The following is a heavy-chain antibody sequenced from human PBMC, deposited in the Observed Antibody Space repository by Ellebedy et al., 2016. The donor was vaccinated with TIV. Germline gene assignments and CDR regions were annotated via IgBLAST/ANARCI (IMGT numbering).Heavy chain of an antibody. V-gene: IGHV3-30*03. D-gene: IGHD2-15*01. CDR1: GFTFATFG. CDR3: ARQRDCGVSTCPNYFDY. Sequence: GESLKISXAASGFTFATFGMHWVRQAPGQGLEWVAVISSRETTKYYSESVEGRFSVSRDNSKNTVYLQMTSLRAEDTAVYYCARQRDCGVSTCPNYFDYWGQGTLVTVSS. CDR2: ISSRETTK. J-gene: IGHJ4*02.